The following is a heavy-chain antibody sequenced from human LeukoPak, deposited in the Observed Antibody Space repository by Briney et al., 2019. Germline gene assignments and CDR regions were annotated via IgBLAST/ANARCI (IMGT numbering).Heavy chain of an antibody. CDR2: IYYSGST. CDR1: GGSISSYY. CDR3: ASRRKIYDYYNY. Sequence: KTSETLSLTCTVSGGSISSYYWSWIRQPPGKGLEWIGYIYYSGSTNYNPSLKSRVTISVDTSKNQFSLKLSSVTAADTAVYYCASRRKIYDYYNYWGQGTLVTVSS. D-gene: IGHD5/OR15-5a*01. V-gene: IGHV4-59*01. J-gene: IGHJ4*02.